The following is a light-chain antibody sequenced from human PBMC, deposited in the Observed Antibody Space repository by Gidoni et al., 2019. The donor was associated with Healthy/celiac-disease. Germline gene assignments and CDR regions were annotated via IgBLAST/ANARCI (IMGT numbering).Light chain of an antibody. Sequence: DIQMTQSPSTLSASVGDRLTITCRASQSISSWLAWYQQKPGKAPKLLIYKASSLESGVPSRFSGSGSGTEFTLTISSLQPDDFATYYCQQYNSYSGTFXQXTKVXIK. J-gene: IGKJ1*01. CDR2: KAS. V-gene: IGKV1-5*03. CDR3: QQYNSYSGT. CDR1: QSISSW.